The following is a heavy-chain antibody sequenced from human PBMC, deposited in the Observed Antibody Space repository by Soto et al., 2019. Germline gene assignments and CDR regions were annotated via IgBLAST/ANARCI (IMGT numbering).Heavy chain of an antibody. D-gene: IGHD4-17*01. CDR3: ARRTYGDYSYWFDP. J-gene: IGHJ5*02. V-gene: IGHV1-8*01. Sequence: QVQLVQSGAEVKKPGASVKVSCKASGYTFTSYDINWVRQATGQGLEWMGWMNHNSGNTGYAQKFQGRVTMTRNNSISTAYMALSSLRSEDTAMYYCARRTYGDYSYWFDPWGQGTLVTVSS. CDR1: GYTFTSYD. CDR2: MNHNSGNT.